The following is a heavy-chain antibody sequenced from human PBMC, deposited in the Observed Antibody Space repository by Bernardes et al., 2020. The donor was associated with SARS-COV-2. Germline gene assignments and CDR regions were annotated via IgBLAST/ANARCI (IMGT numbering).Heavy chain of an antibody. Sequence: GGSLSLSCAASGFTFSSYALSWVRQAPGPGLEWVSAISGSGGSTYYADSVKSRFTISRDNSKNTLYLQMNSLRAEDTAVYYCASHSGPAAIRYYYGMDVWGQGTTVTVSS. J-gene: IGHJ6*02. D-gene: IGHD2-2*02. CDR2: ISGSGGST. V-gene: IGHV3-23*01. CDR1: GFTFSSYA. CDR3: ASHSGPAAIRYYYGMDV.